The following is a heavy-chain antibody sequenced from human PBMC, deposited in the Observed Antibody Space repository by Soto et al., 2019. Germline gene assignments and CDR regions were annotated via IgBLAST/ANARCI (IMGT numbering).Heavy chain of an antibody. D-gene: IGHD2-15*01. CDR1: GYSFTSYW. CDR2: IHPGGSDT. J-gene: IGHJ6*02. Sequence: GESLKISCEASGYSFTSYWIGWVRQMPGKGLEWMGIIHPGGSDTKYSPSFQGQVTISVDKSITTAYLQWSSLKASGTAMYYCARTPGPEVAASLEYYYFSGMDVWGQGTTVTVSS. CDR3: ARTPGPEVAASLEYYYFSGMDV. V-gene: IGHV5-51*01.